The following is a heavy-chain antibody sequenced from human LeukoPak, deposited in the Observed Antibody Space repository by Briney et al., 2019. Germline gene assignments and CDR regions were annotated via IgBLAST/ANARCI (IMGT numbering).Heavy chain of an antibody. J-gene: IGHJ4*02. CDR2: ITSVDDT. D-gene: IGHD3-22*01. CDR3: AKSVGGSAYSPFDY. Sequence: PGGSLRLSCVASGFTFSSYAVTWVRQAPGKGLEWVSTITSVDDTSYADSVKGRFTISRDNSKHTLYLQMNSLRAEDTAVYNCAKSVGGSAYSPFDYWGQGTLVTVSS. V-gene: IGHV3-23*01. CDR1: GFTFSSYA.